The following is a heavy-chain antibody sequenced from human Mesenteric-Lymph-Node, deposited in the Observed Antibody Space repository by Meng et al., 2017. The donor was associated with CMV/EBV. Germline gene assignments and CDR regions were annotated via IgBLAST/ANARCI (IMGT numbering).Heavy chain of an antibody. Sequence: SCMASGFMFPAYGITWVRQAPGQGLEWMGWINPYNGNRDYAQNLQGRVTLTTDTSTTTAYLELGSLRSDDTAVYYCARTPIGVVPSDLWGQGTLVTVSS. J-gene: IGHJ5*02. CDR1: GFMFPAYG. CDR2: INPYNGNR. V-gene: IGHV1-18*04. CDR3: ARTPIGVVPSDL. D-gene: IGHD3-22*01.